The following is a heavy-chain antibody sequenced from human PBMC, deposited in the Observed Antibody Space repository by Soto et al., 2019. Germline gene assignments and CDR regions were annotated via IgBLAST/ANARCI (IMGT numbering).Heavy chain of an antibody. CDR1: GGSISSSSYY. Sequence: SETLSLTCTVSGGSISSSSYYWGWIRQPPGKGLEWIGSIYYSGSTYYNPSLKSRVTISVDTSKNQFSLKLSSVTAADTAVYYCASSTIFGVVIIWFDPWGQGTLVTVSS. CDR2: IYYSGST. V-gene: IGHV4-39*01. J-gene: IGHJ5*02. CDR3: ASSTIFGVVIIWFDP. D-gene: IGHD3-3*01.